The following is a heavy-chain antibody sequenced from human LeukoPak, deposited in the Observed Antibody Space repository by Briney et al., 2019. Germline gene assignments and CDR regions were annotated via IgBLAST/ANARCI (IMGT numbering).Heavy chain of an antibody. Sequence: GGSLRLSCAASGFTFSSYAMSWVRQAPGKGLEWVSAISGSGGSTYYADSVKGRFTISRDNSKNTLYLQMNSLRAEDTAVYYCAKGAYYYDSSGYYAFDIWGQGTMVTVSS. CDR3: AKGAYYYDSSGYYAFDI. J-gene: IGHJ3*02. CDR2: ISGSGGST. CDR1: GFTFSSYA. V-gene: IGHV3-23*01. D-gene: IGHD3-22*01.